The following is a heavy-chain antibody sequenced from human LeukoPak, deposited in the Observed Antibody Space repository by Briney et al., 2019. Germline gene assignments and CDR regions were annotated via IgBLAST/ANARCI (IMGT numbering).Heavy chain of an antibody. D-gene: IGHD3-3*01. CDR2: ISSSSNYI. V-gene: IGHV3-21*01. J-gene: IGHJ4*02. Sequence: GGSLRLSCAASGFTFSSYSMNWVRQAPGKGLEWVSSISSSSNYIYYRDSVKGRFTISRDNAKNSLCLQTNSLRAEDTAVYYCARELTILGAFDYWGQGTLVTVSS. CDR1: GFTFSSYS. CDR3: ARELTILGAFDY.